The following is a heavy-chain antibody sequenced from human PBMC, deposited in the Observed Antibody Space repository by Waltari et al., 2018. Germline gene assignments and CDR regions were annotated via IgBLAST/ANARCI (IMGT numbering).Heavy chain of an antibody. D-gene: IGHD2-21*01. CDR2: FSYNGNT. Sequence: QLQMQESGPGLVRPSAPLSLTSAFSGCSITTIPSFWGWIRQPPGKGREWIGSFSYNGNTYYNPALKSRATISGDTSKNQVSLVLTSVTAADTAVYYCARGLGAIYWGHGTLVTVSS. V-gene: IGHV4-39*07. CDR1: GCSITTIPSF. CDR3: ARGLGAIY. J-gene: IGHJ4*01.